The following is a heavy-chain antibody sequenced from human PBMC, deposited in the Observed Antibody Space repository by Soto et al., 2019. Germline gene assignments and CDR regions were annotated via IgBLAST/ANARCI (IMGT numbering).Heavy chain of an antibody. Sequence: EVQLVESGGGLVKPGGSLRLSCAASGFSFSEYSMTWVRQAPGKGLEWVSSISGSSYYIYYADSVKGRFTVSRDNDKNSLYLQMTSLRVDDTAVYYCGGPGGGAGEFWGQGTLVTVSA. J-gene: IGHJ1*01. CDR1: GFSFSEYS. CDR3: GGPGGGAGEF. CDR2: ISGSSYYI. D-gene: IGHD3-16*01. V-gene: IGHV3-21*06.